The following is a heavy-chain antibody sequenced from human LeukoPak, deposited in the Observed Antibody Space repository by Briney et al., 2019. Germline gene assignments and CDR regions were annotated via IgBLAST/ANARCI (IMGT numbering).Heavy chain of an antibody. V-gene: IGHV3-7*03. J-gene: IGHJ4*02. D-gene: IGHD3-22*01. CDR2: IKQDGSEK. CDR1: GFTFSSSW. Sequence: GGSLRLFCAASGFTFSSSWMTWVRQAPGKGLEWVANIKQDGSEKYYVDSVKGRFTISRDNSKNTLYLQMNSLRAEDTAVYYCAKDNGITMIVVVTAPDYWGQGTLVTVSS. CDR3: AKDNGITMIVVVTAPDY.